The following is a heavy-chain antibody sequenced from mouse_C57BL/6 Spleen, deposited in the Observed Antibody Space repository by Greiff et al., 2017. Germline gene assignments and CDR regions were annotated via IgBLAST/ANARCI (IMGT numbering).Heavy chain of an antibody. Sequence: VQLQQPGAELVMPGASVKLSCKASGYTFTSYWLHWVKQRPGQGLEWIGEIDPSDSYTNYNQKFKGKSTFTVDNSSSTAYMQLSSLTSEDSAVDYCARYYGSSYRYFDVWGTGTTVTVSS. V-gene: IGHV1-69*01. J-gene: IGHJ1*03. CDR3: ARYYGSSYRYFDV. D-gene: IGHD1-1*01. CDR1: GYTFTSYW. CDR2: IDPSDSYT.